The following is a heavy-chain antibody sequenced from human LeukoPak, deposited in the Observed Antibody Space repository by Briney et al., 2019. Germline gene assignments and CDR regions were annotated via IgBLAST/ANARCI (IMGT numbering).Heavy chain of an antibody. Sequence: GGSLRLSCAVSGITFSSYWMHWVRQAPGKGLVWVSRINSDESSTTYADSVKGRFTISGDNAKNTLYLQMNSLRAEDTAVYYCAREGWAFDIWGQGTMVTVSS. J-gene: IGHJ3*02. CDR1: GITFSSYW. CDR3: AREGWAFDI. V-gene: IGHV3-74*01. CDR2: INSDESST. D-gene: IGHD2-15*01.